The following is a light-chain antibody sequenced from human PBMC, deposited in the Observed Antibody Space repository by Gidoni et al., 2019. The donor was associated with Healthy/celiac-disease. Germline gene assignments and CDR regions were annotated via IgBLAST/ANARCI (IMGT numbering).Light chain of an antibody. CDR1: QIVSSSY. CDR3: QQYGSSRWT. CDR2: DAS. V-gene: IGKV3D-20*01. Sequence: EIVLTQSPATLSLSPGERATLSCGASQIVSSSYLAWYQQKPGLAPRLLIYDASSRATGIPDRFSGSGSGTDFTLTISRLEPEDFAVYYCQQYGSSRWTFXQXTKVEIK. J-gene: IGKJ1*01.